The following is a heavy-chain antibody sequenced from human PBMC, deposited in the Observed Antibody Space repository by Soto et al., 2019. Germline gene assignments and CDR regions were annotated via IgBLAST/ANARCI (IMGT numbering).Heavy chain of an antibody. CDR3: ARGPNSDC. V-gene: IGHV3-53*01. CDR2: IYSGGNP. Sequence: GGSLRLSCAASGFSVGGNYMSWVRQAPGKGLELVSLIYSGGNPFYADSMKGRFTLSRDNSNNMLYLQMDSLRAEDTAVYYCARGPNSDCWGQGALVTVSS. D-gene: IGHD1-1*01. CDR1: GFSVGGNY. J-gene: IGHJ4*02.